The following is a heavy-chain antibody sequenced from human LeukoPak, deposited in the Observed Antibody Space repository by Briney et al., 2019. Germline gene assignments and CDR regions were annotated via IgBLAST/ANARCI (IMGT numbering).Heavy chain of an antibody. D-gene: IGHD6-13*01. J-gene: IGHJ4*02. CDR1: GFTFSSYG. Sequence: QSGRSLRLSCAASGFTFSSYGMHGVRQAPGKGLEWVAVISYDGSNKYYADSVKGRFTISRDNSKNTLYLQMNSLRAEDTAVYYCAKTGQLEYFDYWGQGTLVTVSS. V-gene: IGHV3-30*18. CDR3: AKTGQLEYFDY. CDR2: ISYDGSNK.